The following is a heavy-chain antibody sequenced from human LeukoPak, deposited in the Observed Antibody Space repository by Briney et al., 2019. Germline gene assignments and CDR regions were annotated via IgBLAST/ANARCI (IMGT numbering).Heavy chain of an antibody. Sequence: PSETLSLTCTVSGGSISTYYWNWIRQPPGKGLEWIGYIYYSGSTNYNPPLKSRVTISVDTSKNQFSLKLSSVTAADTAMYYCARDGSARYYFDYWGQGTLVTVSS. CDR3: ARDGSARYYFDY. J-gene: IGHJ4*02. V-gene: IGHV4-59*01. CDR2: IYYSGST. CDR1: GGSISTYY.